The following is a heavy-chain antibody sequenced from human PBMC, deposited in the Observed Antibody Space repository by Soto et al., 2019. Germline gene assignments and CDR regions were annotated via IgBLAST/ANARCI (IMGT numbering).Heavy chain of an antibody. J-gene: IGHJ4*02. V-gene: IGHV1-18*04. D-gene: IGHD5-12*01. CDR1: GYTFTSYG. CDR2: ISAYNGNT. Sequence: ASVKVSCKASGYTFTSYGISWVRQAPGQGLEWMGWISAYNGNTNYAQKLQGRVTMTTDTSTSTAYMELRSLRSDDTAMYYCARVMRDGYNCDYWGQGTLVTVSS. CDR3: ARVMRDGYNCDY.